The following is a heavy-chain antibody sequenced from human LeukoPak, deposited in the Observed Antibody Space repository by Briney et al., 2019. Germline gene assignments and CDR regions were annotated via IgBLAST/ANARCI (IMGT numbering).Heavy chain of an antibody. Sequence: ASVKVSCKDSGYTFTSYGITWVRQAPGQGLEWMGWISAYNGNTNYAQKLQGRVTLTTDTSTSTAYMELRSLRSDDTAVYYCARPGKYGGYEWFDPWGQGTLVTVSS. CDR2: ISAYNGNT. V-gene: IGHV1-18*01. CDR3: ARPGKYGGYEWFDP. J-gene: IGHJ5*02. D-gene: IGHD5-12*01. CDR1: GYTFTSYG.